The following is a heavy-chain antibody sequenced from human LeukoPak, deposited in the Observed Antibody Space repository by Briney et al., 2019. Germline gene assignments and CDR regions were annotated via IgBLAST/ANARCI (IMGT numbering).Heavy chain of an antibody. D-gene: IGHD2-2*01. J-gene: IGHJ4*02. CDR3: AKQGYCGSTSCPLQFDY. CDR2: IVASGGNT. CDR1: GFTFSNYD. V-gene: IGHV3-23*01. Sequence: GGSLRLSCAASGFTFSNYDMSWVRQAPGKGREWVSAIVASGGNTYYADPVKVRFTISRDNSKNTLSLHMNSLRVDDTAVYYCAKQGYCGSTSCPLQFDYWGEGALVTVSS.